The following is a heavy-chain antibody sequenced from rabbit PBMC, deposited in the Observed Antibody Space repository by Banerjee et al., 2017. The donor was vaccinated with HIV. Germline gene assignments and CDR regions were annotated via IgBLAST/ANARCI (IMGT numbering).Heavy chain of an antibody. CDR1: GFSFSNKYV. CDR2: INTSTGNT. V-gene: IGHV1S43*01. D-gene: IGHD4-1*01. J-gene: IGHJ3*01. Sequence: QEQLEESGGDLVKPEGSLTLTCTASGFSFSNKYVMCWVRQAPGKGLEWIACINTSTGNTVYASWAKGRFTISRSTSLNTVDLKMTSLTVADTATYFCARDLAGVIGWNFGLWGQGTLVTV. CDR3: ARDLAGVIGWNFGL.